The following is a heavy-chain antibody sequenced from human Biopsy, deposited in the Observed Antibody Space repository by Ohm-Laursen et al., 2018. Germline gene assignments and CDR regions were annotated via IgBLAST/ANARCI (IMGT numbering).Heavy chain of an antibody. J-gene: IGHJ6*02. Sequence: GSSVKVSCKASGDTFSRSAFFWVRQAPGQGLVCLGRIIPIVGITNHAQTFQGRITLTADKSTFMVYMELSRLRSDDTAIYYCARGGSGSGYYGMDVWGQGATVSVSS. V-gene: IGHV1-69*04. CDR3: ARGGSGSGYYGMDV. CDR2: IIPIVGIT. CDR1: GDTFSRSA. D-gene: IGHD3-10*01.